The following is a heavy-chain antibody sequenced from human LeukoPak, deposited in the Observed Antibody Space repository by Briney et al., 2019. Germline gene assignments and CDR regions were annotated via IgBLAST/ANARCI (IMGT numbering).Heavy chain of an antibody. CDR2: ISYDGSNK. CDR3: AKDRRFDY. CDR1: GFIFSSYG. Sequence: GGSLRLSCAASGFIFSSYGMHWVRQAPGKGLEWVAVISYDGSNKYYADSVKGRFTISRDNSKNTLYLQMNSLRAEDTAVYYCAKDRRFDYWGQGTLVTVSS. J-gene: IGHJ4*02. V-gene: IGHV3-30*18.